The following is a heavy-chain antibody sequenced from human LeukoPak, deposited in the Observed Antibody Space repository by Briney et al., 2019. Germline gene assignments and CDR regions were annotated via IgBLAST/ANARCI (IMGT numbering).Heavy chain of an antibody. Sequence: PGGSLRLSCAASGFTFSGSAMHWVRQASGKGLEWVGRIRSKANSYATTYAASVKGRFTISRDDSKNTAYLQMNSLKTEDTAVYYCTTDLPAYTYYYDSSGYYYYWGQGTLVTVSS. J-gene: IGHJ4*02. V-gene: IGHV3-73*01. CDR3: TTDLPAYTYYYDSSGYYYY. CDR1: GFTFSGSA. CDR2: IRSKANSYAT. D-gene: IGHD3-22*01.